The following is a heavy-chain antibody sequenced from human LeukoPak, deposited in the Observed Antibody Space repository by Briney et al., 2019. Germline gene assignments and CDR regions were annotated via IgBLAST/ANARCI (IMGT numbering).Heavy chain of an antibody. V-gene: IGHV3-30-3*01. CDR3: ARNYDSSGYYYGNY. CDR1: GFSLSDHY. CDR2: ISNDGSNN. D-gene: IGHD3-22*01. J-gene: IGHJ4*02. Sequence: PGGSLRLSCAVSGFSLSDHYIDWVRQPPGKGLEWVALISNDGSNNYYADSVKGRFTISRDNSKNTLYLQMNSLRIEDTAVYYCARNYDSSGYYYGNYWGQGTLVTVSS.